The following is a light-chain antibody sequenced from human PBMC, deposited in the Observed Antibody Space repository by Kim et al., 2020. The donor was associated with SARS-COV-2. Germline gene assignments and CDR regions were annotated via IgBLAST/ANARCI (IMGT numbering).Light chain of an antibody. V-gene: IGLV2-14*03. CDR3: SSYTSDSTVV. J-gene: IGLJ2*01. Sequence: QSALTQPASVSGSPGQSIAISCTGTSSDVGGHNFVSWYQQHPGKAPKLMIYDVSNRPSGVSNRFSGSKSGNTASLTISGLQAEDEADYYCSSYTSDSTVVFGGGTQLTVL. CDR1: SSDVGGHNF. CDR2: DVS.